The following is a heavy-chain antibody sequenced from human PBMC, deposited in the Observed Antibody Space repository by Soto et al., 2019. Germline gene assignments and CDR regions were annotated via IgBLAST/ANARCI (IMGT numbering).Heavy chain of an antibody. Sequence: QVQLQESGPGLVKPSETLSLTCRVSGGSMSGYYWSWVRLAPGKGLEWIGYVYYTGSTNYNPSLQSRVSISVDTSNKHLSLSLSLVTAADTAVYFCARSIAVPSGHIDHWGQGIRVTISS. CDR1: GGSMSGYY. D-gene: IGHD6-6*01. CDR2: VYYTGST. V-gene: IGHV4-59*01. CDR3: ARSIAVPSGHIDH. J-gene: IGHJ4*02.